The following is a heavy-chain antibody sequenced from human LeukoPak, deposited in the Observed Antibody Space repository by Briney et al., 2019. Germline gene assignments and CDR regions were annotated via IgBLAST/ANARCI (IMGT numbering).Heavy chain of an antibody. CDR2: INPNSGGT. V-gene: IGHV1-2*02. J-gene: IGHJ4*02. D-gene: IGHD3-10*01. CDR3: ARGYEIVWYYGSGSYLNYFDY. Sequence: GASVKVSCKASGYTFTGYYMHWVRRAPGQGLEWMGWINPNSGGTNYAQKFQGRVTMTRDTSISTAYMELSRLRSDDTAVYYCARGYEIVWYYGSGSYLNYFDYWGQGTLVTVSS. CDR1: GYTFTGYY.